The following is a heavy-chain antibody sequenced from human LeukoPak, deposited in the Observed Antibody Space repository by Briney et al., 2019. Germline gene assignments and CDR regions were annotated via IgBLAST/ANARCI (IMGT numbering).Heavy chain of an antibody. J-gene: IGHJ4*02. CDR1: GGSVSSSSFL. Sequence: PSETLSLTCTVTGGSVSSSSFLWGWIRQPPGKELERIGSVYYNGSTYQNPSLKNRISMSVDTSSNKFSLKVTSVTAADTALYYCARQRSGLGRPVFFFDNWGLGTLVTFSS. D-gene: IGHD3-16*01. CDR2: VYYNGST. CDR3: ARQRSGLGRPVFFFDN. V-gene: IGHV4-39*01.